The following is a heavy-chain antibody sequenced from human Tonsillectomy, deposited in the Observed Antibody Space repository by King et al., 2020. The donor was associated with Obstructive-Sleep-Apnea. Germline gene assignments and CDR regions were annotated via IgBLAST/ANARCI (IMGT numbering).Heavy chain of an antibody. D-gene: IGHD1-26*01. Sequence: VQLVESGGGVVQPGRSLRLSCAASGFTFSSYGMHWVRQAPGKGLEGVAVILYEGSNKYFSDSVKGRFTISRDNSKNTLYLQMNSLRAEDTAVYYCAKSTTRVGASHFDYWGQGTLVTVSS. CDR2: ILYEGSNK. CDR1: GFTFSSYG. CDR3: AKSTTRVGASHFDY. V-gene: IGHV3-33*06. J-gene: IGHJ4*02.